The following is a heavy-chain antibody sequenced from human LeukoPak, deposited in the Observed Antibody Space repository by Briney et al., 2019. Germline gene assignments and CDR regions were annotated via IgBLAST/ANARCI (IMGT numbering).Heavy chain of an antibody. V-gene: IGHV4-4*07. CDR3: ASVIAGAAGFWHDP. CDR2: IYTGGTA. J-gene: IGHJ5*02. CDR1: GASISTDY. D-gene: IGHD1-26*01. Sequence: SETLSLTCSVSGASISTDYWSWVRQPAGKGLEWIGRIYTGGTAKYNSSLKSRVTMLVDRSKNQFSLKVTSGTAADTAVYYCASVIAGAAGFWHDPSGRGNLVTVSA.